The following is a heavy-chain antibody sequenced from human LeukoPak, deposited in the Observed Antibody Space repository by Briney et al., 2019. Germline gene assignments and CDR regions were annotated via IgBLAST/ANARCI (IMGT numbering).Heavy chain of an antibody. V-gene: IGHV3-30*03. J-gene: IGHJ4*02. D-gene: IGHD4-17*01. CDR1: GFTFSDYG. Sequence: GGSLRLSCAASGFTFSDYGMHWVRQAPGKGLEWVAVISRDGSDKVYADSVQGRFTISRDNSENTLYLQVNTLRAEDTAVYYCATTPYGDPTSYYFDYWGQGSLVTVSS. CDR3: ATTPYGDPTSYYFDY. CDR2: ISRDGSDK.